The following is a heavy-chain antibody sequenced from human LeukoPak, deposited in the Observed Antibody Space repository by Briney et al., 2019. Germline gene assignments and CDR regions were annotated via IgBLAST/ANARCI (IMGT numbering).Heavy chain of an antibody. CDR2: ISSSGSTI. CDR3: ASGPFLAAAGPELFDY. D-gene: IGHD6-13*01. J-gene: IGHJ4*02. Sequence: LSLTCAVYGGSFSGYYMSWIRQAPGKGLEWVSYISSSGSTIYYADSVKGRFTISRDNAKNSLYLQMNSLRAEDTAVYYCASGPFLAAAGPELFDYWGQGTLVTVSS. CDR1: GGSFSGYY. V-gene: IGHV3-11*04.